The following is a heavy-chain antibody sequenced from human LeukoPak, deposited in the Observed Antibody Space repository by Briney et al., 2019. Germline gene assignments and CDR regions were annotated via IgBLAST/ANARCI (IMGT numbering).Heavy chain of an antibody. CDR3: ARESTMVRGVIINAFDI. D-gene: IGHD3-10*01. CDR2: IYYSGST. Sequence: SETLSLTCTVSGGSISSSSYYWGWIRQPPGKGLEWIGSIYYSGSTYYNPSLKSRVTISVDTSKNQFSLKLSSVTAADTAVYYCARESTMVRGVIINAFDIWGQGTMVTVSS. CDR1: GGSISSSSYY. V-gene: IGHV4-39*07. J-gene: IGHJ3*02.